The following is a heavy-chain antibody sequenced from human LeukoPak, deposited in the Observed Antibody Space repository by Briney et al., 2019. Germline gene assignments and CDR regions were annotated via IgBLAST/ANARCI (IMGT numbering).Heavy chain of an antibody. V-gene: IGHV1-18*01. Sequence: ASVKVSCKASGYTFTSYGISWVRQAPGQGLEWMGWISAYNGNTNYAQKLQGRVTMTTDTPTSTAYMELRSLRSDDTAVYYCARENRITMVRGVIGYYYYYYGMDVWGQGTTVTVSS. J-gene: IGHJ6*02. CDR1: GYTFTSYG. CDR2: ISAYNGNT. D-gene: IGHD3-10*01. CDR3: ARENRITMVRGVIGYYYYYYGMDV.